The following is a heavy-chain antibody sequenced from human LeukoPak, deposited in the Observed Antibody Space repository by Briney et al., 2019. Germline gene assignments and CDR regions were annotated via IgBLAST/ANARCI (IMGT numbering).Heavy chain of an antibody. CDR2: ISSNWGST. CDR3: VKGVAARRGHFDY. J-gene: IGHJ4*02. D-gene: IGHD6-6*01. Sequence: GESLTLSCSVSGGTFSSYAMHWVRQAPGKGLEYFSAISSNWGSTYYADSVKGRVTISRDNSKNTLYLQMSSLSAEDTAVYYCVKGVAARRGHFDYWGQGTLVTVSS. V-gene: IGHV3-64D*09. CDR1: GGTFSSYA.